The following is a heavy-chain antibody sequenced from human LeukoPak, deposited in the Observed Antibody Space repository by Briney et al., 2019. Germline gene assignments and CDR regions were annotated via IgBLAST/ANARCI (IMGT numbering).Heavy chain of an antibody. CDR2: LSYGGTNK. D-gene: IGHD3-3*01. CDR3: SKDRSGYGNVDFDF. V-gene: IGHV3-30-3*01. J-gene: IGHJ3*01. Sequence: PGRSLRLSCAASGFTFSDYAMHWVRQAPGKGLELVAVLSYGGTNKYYADSVKGRFTISRDNSKNKMFLQMNSLSAEDTAFYYCSKDRSGYGNVDFDFWGQGTMVTVAT. CDR1: GFTFSDYA.